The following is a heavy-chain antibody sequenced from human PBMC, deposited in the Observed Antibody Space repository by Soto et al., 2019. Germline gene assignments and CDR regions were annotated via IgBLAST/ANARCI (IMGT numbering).Heavy chain of an antibody. V-gene: IGHV4-59*01. Sequence: PSETLSLTCTVSGGSISSYYRSWIRQPPGKGLEWIGYIYYSGSTNYNPSLKSRVTISVDTSKNQFSLKLSSVTAADTAVYYCARAPNYDFWSGPPGAYYYGMDVWGQGTTVTVSS. CDR1: GGSISSYY. CDR2: IYYSGST. CDR3: ARAPNYDFWSGPPGAYYYGMDV. D-gene: IGHD3-3*01. J-gene: IGHJ6*02.